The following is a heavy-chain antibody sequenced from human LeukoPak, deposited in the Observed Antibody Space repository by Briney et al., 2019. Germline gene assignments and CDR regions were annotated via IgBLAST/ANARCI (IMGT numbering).Heavy chain of an antibody. CDR2: IKQDGSEK. V-gene: IGHV3-7*01. CDR1: GFTFSSHW. J-gene: IGHJ4*02. CDR3: AREIAAAGT. Sequence: GGSLRLSCVASGFTFSSHWMSWVRQAPGKGLEWVANIKQDGSEKKYVDSVKGRLTISRDNAKNSLYLQMNSLRAEDTAVYYCAREIAAAGTWGQGTLVTVSS. D-gene: IGHD6-13*01.